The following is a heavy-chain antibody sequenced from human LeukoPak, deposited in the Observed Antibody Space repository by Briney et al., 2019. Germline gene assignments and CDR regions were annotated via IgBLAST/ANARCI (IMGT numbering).Heavy chain of an antibody. Sequence: GGSLSLSCAASGFTVSSNYMSWVRQAPGKGLEWVSVISGSGGNTHYADSVKGRFTISRDNSKNMLYLQMNSLRPEDTAVYYCAKGPSGNFDYWGQGTLVTVSS. CDR2: ISGSGGNT. CDR1: GFTVSSNY. V-gene: IGHV3-53*05. CDR3: AKGPSGNFDY. D-gene: IGHD1-26*01. J-gene: IGHJ4*02.